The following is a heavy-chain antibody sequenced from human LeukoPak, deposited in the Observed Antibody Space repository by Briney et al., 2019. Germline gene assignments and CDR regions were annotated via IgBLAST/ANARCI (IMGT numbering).Heavy chain of an antibody. Sequence: ASVKVSCKTSGGTFNNSAISWVRQAPGQGLEWLGGIMPLFGTAGYAQKFQGRVTITKDESTRTVYLELTSLTSDDTAVYYCARYIHGDYGPGWFDPWGQGTLVSVSS. CDR3: ARYIHGDYGPGWFDP. CDR2: IMPLFGTA. V-gene: IGHV1-69*05. J-gene: IGHJ5*02. CDR1: GGTFNNSA. D-gene: IGHD4-17*01.